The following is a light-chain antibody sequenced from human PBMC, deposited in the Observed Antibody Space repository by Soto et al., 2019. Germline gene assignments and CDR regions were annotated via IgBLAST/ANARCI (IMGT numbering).Light chain of an antibody. J-gene: IGKJ5*01. CDR2: DAS. Sequence: EIVMTQSPATMSVSPGERATLSCRASQSMGSNVAWYQQKPGQAPRLLIYDASNRATGIPARFSGSGSGTDFTLTISSLEPEDFAVYYCQQRSNWPSITFGQGTRLEIK. V-gene: IGKV3-11*01. CDR1: QSMGSN. CDR3: QQRSNWPSIT.